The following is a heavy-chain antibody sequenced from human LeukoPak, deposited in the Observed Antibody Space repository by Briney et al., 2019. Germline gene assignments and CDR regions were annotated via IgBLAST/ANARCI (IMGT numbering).Heavy chain of an antibody. V-gene: IGHV4-34*01. J-gene: IGHJ4*02. CDR2: INHSVPT. CDR3: ARLPLGAFGEVLNFDC. CDR1: AEFSSGYS. Sequence: PQTLSLTCGVSAEFSSGYSSSWIRQPPEEGLGWIGDINHSVPTTYNPSLKSRVPISLDTSQKQFSLKVKSVTPVDPAVYYFARLPLGAFGEVLNFDCWGQGSLVTVSS. D-gene: IGHD3-10*01.